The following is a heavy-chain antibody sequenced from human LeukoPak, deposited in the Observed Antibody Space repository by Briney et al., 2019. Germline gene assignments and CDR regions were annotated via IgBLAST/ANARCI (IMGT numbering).Heavy chain of an antibody. CDR1: GITFSSYA. V-gene: IGHV3-23*01. D-gene: IGHD2-15*01. Sequence: GGSLRLSCAASGITFSSYAMSWVRQAPGKGLEWVSAISGSGGSTYYADSVKGRFTISRDNSKNTLYLQMNSLRAEDTAVYYCAKDARTDYCSGGSCYRNDWFDPWGQGTLVTVSS. CDR2: ISGSGGST. J-gene: IGHJ5*02. CDR3: AKDARTDYCSGGSCYRNDWFDP.